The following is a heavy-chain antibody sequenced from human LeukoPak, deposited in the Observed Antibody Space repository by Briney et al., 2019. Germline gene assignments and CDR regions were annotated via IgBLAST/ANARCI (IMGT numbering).Heavy chain of an antibody. CDR2: ISGDGGRT. CDR3: TKNGGYSDAFDI. J-gene: IGHJ3*02. Sequence: GGSLRLSCVASGLNFDDSAMHWVRQAPGKGLEWVSLISGDGGRTYYTDSVKGRFTISRDNSKHSLYLQMNSLRTEDTALYYCTKNGGYSDAFDIWGQGTMVTVSS. V-gene: IGHV3-43*02. D-gene: IGHD3-10*01. CDR1: GLNFDDSA.